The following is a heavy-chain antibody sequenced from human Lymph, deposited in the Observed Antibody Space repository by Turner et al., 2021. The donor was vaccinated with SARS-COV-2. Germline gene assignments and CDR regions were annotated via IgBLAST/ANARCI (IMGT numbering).Heavy chain of an antibody. CDR2: IIPTLRIA. CDR3: ARVVGGFGELGYYYYYGMDV. CDR1: GGTFSSYA. V-gene: IGHV1-69*10. J-gene: IGHJ6*02. D-gene: IGHD3-10*01. Sequence: QVQLVQSGAEVKKPGSSVKVSCKASGGTFSSYAITWVRQAPGQGVEWMGGIIPTLRIATYAQKFQGRVTITADKSTSTAYMELSSLRSEDTAVFYCARVVGGFGELGYYYYYGMDVWGQGTTVTVSS.